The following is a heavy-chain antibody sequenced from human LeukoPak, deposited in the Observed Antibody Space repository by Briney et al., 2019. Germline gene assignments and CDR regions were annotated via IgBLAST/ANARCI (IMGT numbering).Heavy chain of an antibody. D-gene: IGHD2-2*01. CDR1: GYSFTSYW. CDR3: ARRDGRYCSSTSCGGDWFDP. J-gene: IGHJ5*02. CDR2: IYPGDSDT. V-gene: IGHV5-51*01. Sequence: GESLKISCKGSGYSFTSYWIGWVRQMPGKGLEWMGIIYPGDSDTRYSPSFQGQVTISADKSISTAYLQWSSLKASDTAMYYCARRDGRYCSSTSCGGDWFDPWGQGTLSPSPQ.